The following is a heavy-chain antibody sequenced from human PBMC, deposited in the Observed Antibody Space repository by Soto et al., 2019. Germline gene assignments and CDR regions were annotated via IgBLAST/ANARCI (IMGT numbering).Heavy chain of an antibody. V-gene: IGHV5-51*01. CDR2: IYPGDSDT. J-gene: IGHJ6*02. Sequence: GESLKISCNGSGYSFTSYLIGWVRQMPGKGLEWMGIIYPGDSDTRYSPSFQGQVTISADKSISTAYLQWSSLKASDTAMYYCARHKGAMESYYYYGMDVWGQGTTVTVSS. CDR1: GYSFTSYL. CDR3: ARHKGAMESYYYYGMDV. D-gene: IGHD1-26*01.